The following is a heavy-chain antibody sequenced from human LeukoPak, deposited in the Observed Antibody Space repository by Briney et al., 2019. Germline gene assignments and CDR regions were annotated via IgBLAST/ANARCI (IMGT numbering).Heavy chain of an antibody. D-gene: IGHD3-9*01. V-gene: IGHV4-39*01. CDR1: GGSISSSSYY. CDR3: ARTYYDILTGYYLPAYFDY. J-gene: IGHJ4*02. Sequence: PSETLSLTCTVSGGSISSSSYYWGWIRQPPGKGLEWIGSIYYGGSTYYNPSLKSRVTISVDTSKNQFSLKLSSVTAADTAVYYCARTYYDILTGYYLPAYFDYWGQGTLVTVSS. CDR2: IYYGGST.